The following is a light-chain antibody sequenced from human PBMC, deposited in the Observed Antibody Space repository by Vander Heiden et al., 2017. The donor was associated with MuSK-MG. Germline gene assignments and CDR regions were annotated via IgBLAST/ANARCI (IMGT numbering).Light chain of an antibody. CDR3: QSADSICIYVV. V-gene: IGLV3-25*03. Sequence: SSALTLRPSVSVSPGQTARITCSGDALPKQYAYWYQQKPGQAPVLVIYKDSERHAGIPERFSGSSSGTTVTLTISGVQAEDEADYYCQSADSICIYVVFGGGTKLTVL. CDR2: KDS. J-gene: IGLJ2*01. CDR1: ALPKQY.